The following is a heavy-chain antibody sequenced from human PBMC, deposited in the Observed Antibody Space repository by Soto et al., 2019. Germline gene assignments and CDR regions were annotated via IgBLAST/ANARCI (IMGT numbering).Heavy chain of an antibody. CDR3: AHTPHYYYDMRRGGAHN. CDR1: GFSLSTSGVG. Sequence: QITLKESGPTLVKPTQTLTLTCTFSGFSLSTSGVGVGWIRQPPGKALEWLALIYWDDDKRYSPSLKSRLTITKDTSKNQVVLTMTNMDPVDTATYYCAHTPHYYYDMRRGGAHNWGQGTLVTVSS. D-gene: IGHD3-22*01. V-gene: IGHV2-5*02. CDR2: IYWDDDK. J-gene: IGHJ4*02.